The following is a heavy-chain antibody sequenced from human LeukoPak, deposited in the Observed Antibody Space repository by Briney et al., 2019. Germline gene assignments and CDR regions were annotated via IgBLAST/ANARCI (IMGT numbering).Heavy chain of an antibody. CDR2: ISSSSSYI. J-gene: IGHJ6*02. D-gene: IGHD3-10*01. Sequence: AGGSLRLSCAASGFTFSSYSMNWVRQAPGKGLEWVSSISSSSSYIYYADSVKGRFTISRDNAKNSLYLQMNSLRAEDTAVYYCARGRVTMVRGATNYYYYGMDVWGQGTTVTVSS. CDR3: ARGRVTMVRGATNYYYYGMDV. V-gene: IGHV3-21*01. CDR1: GFTFSSYS.